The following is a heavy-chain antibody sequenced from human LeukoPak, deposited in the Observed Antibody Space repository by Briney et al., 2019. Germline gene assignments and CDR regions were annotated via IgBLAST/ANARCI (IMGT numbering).Heavy chain of an antibody. CDR3: ARRYCSGGSCYEDYYYYYGMDV. CDR1: GGSISSSSYY. CDR2: IYYSGST. D-gene: IGHD2-15*01. V-gene: IGHV4-39*01. J-gene: IGHJ6*02. Sequence: SETLSLTCIVSGGSISSSSYYWGWIRQPPGKGLEWIGSIYYSGSTYYNPSLKSRVTISVDTSKNQFSLKLSSVTAADTAVYYCARRYCSGGSCYEDYYYYYGMDVWGQGTTVTVSS.